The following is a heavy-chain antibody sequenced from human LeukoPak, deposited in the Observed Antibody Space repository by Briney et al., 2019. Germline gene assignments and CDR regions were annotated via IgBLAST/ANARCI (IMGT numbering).Heavy chain of an antibody. V-gene: IGHV3-7*01. D-gene: IGHD7-27*01. CDR1: GLTFRSYW. J-gene: IGHJ4*02. CDR2: INPGGNEI. Sequence: GGSLRLSCTFSGLTFRSYWMNWVRQAPGMGLEWVANINPGGNEIRSVDSVKGRSIISRDNAKNSLDLQMSSLRVEDTAVYYCMCWGTDNHWGQGILVTVSS. CDR3: MCWGTDNH.